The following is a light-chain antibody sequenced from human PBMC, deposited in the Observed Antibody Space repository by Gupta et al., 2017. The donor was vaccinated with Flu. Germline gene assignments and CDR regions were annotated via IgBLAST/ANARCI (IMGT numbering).Light chain of an antibody. V-gene: IGLV2-8*01. J-gene: IGLJ2*01. CDR3: TAYAANNNCV. CDR2: EVM. Sequence: SSDIGAYIYGYWYHPRTGQAPKIKSNEVMNWPSGVPTRFSAAKSGNTASLTISGPETEDEADYHCTAYAANNNCVFGGGTKLTVL. CDR1: SSDIGAYIY.